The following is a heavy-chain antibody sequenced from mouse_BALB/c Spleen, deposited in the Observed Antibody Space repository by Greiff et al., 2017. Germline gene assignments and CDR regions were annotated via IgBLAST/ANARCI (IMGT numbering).Heavy chain of an antibody. CDR1: GFTFSSFG. D-gene: IGHD2-10*01. CDR2: ISSGSSTI. J-gene: IGHJ4*01. Sequence: VKLVESGGGLVQPGGSRKLSCAASGFTFSSFGMHWVRQAPEKGLEWVAYISSGSSTIYYADTVKGRFTISRDNPKNTLFLQMTSLRSEDTAMYYCARSGSYHYAMDYWGQGTSVTVSS. V-gene: IGHV5-17*02. CDR3: ARSGSYHYAMDY.